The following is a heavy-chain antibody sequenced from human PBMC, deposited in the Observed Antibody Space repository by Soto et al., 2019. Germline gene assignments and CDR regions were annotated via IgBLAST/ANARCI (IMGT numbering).Heavy chain of an antibody. D-gene: IGHD1-26*01. V-gene: IGHV4-61*01. CDR2: IYYSGST. Sequence: QVQLQESGPGLVKPSETLSLTCTVSGGSVSSGSYYWSWIRQPPGKGLEWIGYIYYSGSTKYNPSRKGRVTISVDTSKNQFSLKLSSVTAADTAVYYCARAGLGDGSDYWGQGTLVTVSS. CDR3: ARAGLGDGSDY. CDR1: GGSVSSGSYY. J-gene: IGHJ4*02.